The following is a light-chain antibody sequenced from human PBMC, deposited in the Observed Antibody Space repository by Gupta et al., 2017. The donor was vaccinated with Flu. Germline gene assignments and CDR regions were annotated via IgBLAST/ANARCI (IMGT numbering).Light chain of an antibody. CDR3: QQDRSSPWA. J-gene: IGKJ1*01. V-gene: IGKV1-5*03. CDR1: QTIDSW. CDR2: KAS. Sequence: DIQLTQSPSTLSASVGYRVTITCRASQTIDSWLSWYQKKPGRAPKSLIYKASSLETGVPSRLSGSGSGTEFSLTISRLQPDDFATYYCQQDRSSPWAFGQGTKVEIK.